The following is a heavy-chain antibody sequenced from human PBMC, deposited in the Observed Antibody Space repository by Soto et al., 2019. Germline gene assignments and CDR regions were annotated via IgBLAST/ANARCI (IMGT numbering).Heavy chain of an antibody. CDR2: INGYNGNA. D-gene: IGHD3-16*01. CDR1: GYTFTTYG. J-gene: IGHJ6*02. CDR3: ARMGDVPYYYSGMDV. V-gene: IGHV1-18*01. Sequence: QVPLVQSGAEVKKPGASVTVSCKASGYTFTTYGVSWVRQAPGQGLEWLGWINGYNGNAKYAENLQGRVTMTTDTCTSTAYMELRSLRSDDTAVYYCARMGDVPYYYSGMDVWGQGTTVTGSS.